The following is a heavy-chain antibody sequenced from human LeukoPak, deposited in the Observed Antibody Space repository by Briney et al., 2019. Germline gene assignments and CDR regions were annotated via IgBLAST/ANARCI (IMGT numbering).Heavy chain of an antibody. V-gene: IGHV4-38-2*02. CDR1: GYCISSGYY. J-gene: IGHJ6*03. CDR2: IYHSGST. D-gene: IGHD6-13*01. CDR3: ARGLSSSWYYYYYMDV. Sequence: SETLSLTCTVSGYCISSGYYWGWIRQPPGKGLDWIGSIYHSGSTYYNPSLKSRVTISVDTSKNQFSLKLSSVTAADTAVYYCARGLSSSWYYYYYMDVWGKGTTVTVSS.